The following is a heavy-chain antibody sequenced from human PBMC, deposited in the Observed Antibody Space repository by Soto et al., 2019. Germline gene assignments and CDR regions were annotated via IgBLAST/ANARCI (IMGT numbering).Heavy chain of an antibody. D-gene: IGHD6-13*01. J-gene: IGHJ6*02. V-gene: IGHV1-69*13. CDR2: IIPIFGAA. CDR3: ARNEGQRRYSSLIIRYYYYGMDV. Sequence: SVKVSCKASGGTFSSYAISWVRQAPGQGLEWMGGIIPIFGAANYAQKFQGRVTITADESTSTAYMELSSLRSEDTAVYYCARNEGQRRYSSLIIRYYYYGMDVWGQGTTVTVSS. CDR1: GGTFSSYA.